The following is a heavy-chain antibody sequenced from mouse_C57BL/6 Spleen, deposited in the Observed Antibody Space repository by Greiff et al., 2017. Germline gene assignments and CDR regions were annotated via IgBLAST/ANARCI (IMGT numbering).Heavy chain of an antibody. J-gene: IGHJ3*01. CDR2: IDPETGGT. D-gene: IGHD1-1*01. CDR1: GYTFTDYE. V-gene: IGHV1-15*01. CDR3: TNYYGSRFAY. Sequence: VQLQQSGAELVRPGASVTLSCKASGYTFTDYEMHWVKQTPVHGLEWIGAIDPETGGTAYNQKFKGKAILTADKSSSTAYMELRSLTSEDSAVYYCTNYYGSRFAYWGQWTLVTVSA.